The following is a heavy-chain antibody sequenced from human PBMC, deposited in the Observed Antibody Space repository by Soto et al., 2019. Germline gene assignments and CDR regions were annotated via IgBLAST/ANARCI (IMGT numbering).Heavy chain of an antibody. D-gene: IGHD3-9*01. V-gene: IGHV1-2*02. CDR3: ARGTTITMMDGNK. CDR2: INPNSGGT. CDR1: GYTFTGYY. J-gene: IGHJ4*02. Sequence: AAVKVSCKASGYTFTGYYMHWVRQAPGQGLEWMGWINPNSGGTNYAQKFQGRVTMTRDTSISTAYMELSRLRSDDTAVYYCARGTTITMMDGNKWGQGTMVTVS.